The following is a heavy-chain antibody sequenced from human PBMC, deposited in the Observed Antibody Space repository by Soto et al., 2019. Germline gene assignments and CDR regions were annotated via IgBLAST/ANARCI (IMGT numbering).Heavy chain of an antibody. Sequence: SVKVSCKASGGTFSGYAISWVRQAPGQGLEWMGGIIPIFGTANYAQKFQGRVTITADKSTSTAYMELSSLRSEDTAVYYCARDNRYYYDSSGYYYGDYYYYYGMDVWGQGTTVTVSS. CDR1: GGTFSGYA. J-gene: IGHJ6*02. D-gene: IGHD3-22*01. CDR3: ARDNRYYYDSSGYYYGDYYYYYGMDV. CDR2: IIPIFGTA. V-gene: IGHV1-69*06.